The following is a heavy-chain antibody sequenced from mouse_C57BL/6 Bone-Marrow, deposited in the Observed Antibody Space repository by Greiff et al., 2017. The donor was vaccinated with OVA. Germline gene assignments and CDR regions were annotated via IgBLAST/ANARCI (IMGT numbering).Heavy chain of an antibody. D-gene: IGHD1-1*01. CDR2: IYPRSGNT. Sequence: VQLQQSGAELARPGASVKLSCKASGYTFTSYGISWVKQRTGQGLEWIGEIYPRSGNTYYNEKFKGKATLTADKSSSTAYMELRSLTSEDSAVYFGARDYYGSSHWYFDVWGTGTTVTVSS. CDR3: ARDYYGSSHWYFDV. J-gene: IGHJ1*03. V-gene: IGHV1-81*01. CDR1: GYTFTSYG.